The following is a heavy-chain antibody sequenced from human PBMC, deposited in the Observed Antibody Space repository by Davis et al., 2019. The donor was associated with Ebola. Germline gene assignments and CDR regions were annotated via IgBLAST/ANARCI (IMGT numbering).Heavy chain of an antibody. CDR1: GYTFTSYG. J-gene: IGHJ5*02. D-gene: IGHD6-13*01. CDR3: ARDPYSSSWYGFNWFDP. CDR2: ISAYNGNT. V-gene: IGHV1-18*01. Sequence: ASVKVSCKASGYTFTSYGMSWVRQAPGQGLEWMGWISAYNGNTNYAQKLQGRVTMTTDTSTSTAYMELRSLRSDDTAVYYCARDPYSSSWYGFNWFDPWGQGTLVTVSS.